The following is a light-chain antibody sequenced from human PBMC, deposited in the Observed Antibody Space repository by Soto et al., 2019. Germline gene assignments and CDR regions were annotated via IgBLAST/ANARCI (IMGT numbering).Light chain of an antibody. Sequence: AIRMTQSPSSLSASTGDRVTITCRASQGISSYLAWYQQKPGKAPKLLIYAASTLQGGVPSRFSGSGSGTDFTLTISCLQSEDFATYYGQQYYSYPWTFGQGTKVDIK. V-gene: IGKV1-8*01. CDR2: AAS. CDR1: QGISSY. J-gene: IGKJ1*01. CDR3: QQYYSYPWT.